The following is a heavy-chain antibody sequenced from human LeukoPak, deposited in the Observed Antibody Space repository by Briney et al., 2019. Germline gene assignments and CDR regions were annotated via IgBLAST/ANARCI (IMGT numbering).Heavy chain of an antibody. D-gene: IGHD3-22*01. CDR1: GGTFSSYA. J-gene: IGHJ4*02. Sequence: PAASVKVSCKASGGTFSSYAISWVRQAPGQGLEWMGRIIPILGIANYAQKFQGRVTITADKSTSTAYMELSSLRSEDTAVYYCARGLDSSGYYYLYWGQGTLVTVSS. V-gene: IGHV1-69*04. CDR3: ARGLDSSGYYYLY. CDR2: IIPILGIA.